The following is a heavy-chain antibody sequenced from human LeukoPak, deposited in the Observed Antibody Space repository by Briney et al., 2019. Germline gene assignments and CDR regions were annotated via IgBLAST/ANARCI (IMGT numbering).Heavy chain of an antibody. J-gene: IGHJ4*02. CDR3: ARYDVGWYYFDY. Sequence: PSETLSLTCAVYGESFSDYYWNWIRQPPGKGLEWIGEINHSGSTNYNPSLKNRVTISLNTSKNQFSLNLSSLTAADTAVYYCARYDVGWYYFDYWGQGTLVTVSS. CDR1: GESFSDYY. CDR2: INHSGST. D-gene: IGHD6-19*01. V-gene: IGHV4-34*01.